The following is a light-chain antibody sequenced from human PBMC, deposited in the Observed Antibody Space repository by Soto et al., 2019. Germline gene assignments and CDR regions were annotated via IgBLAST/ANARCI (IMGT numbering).Light chain of an antibody. CDR2: GAS. CDR1: QSVSSSY. CDR3: QQYNNWHPVT. Sequence: EIVLTQSPGTLSLSPWERATLSCRASQSVSSSYLAWYQQKPGQAPRLLIYGASTRATGIPARFSGSGSGTDLTLTISSLQSEDFALYFGQQYNNWHPVTFGGGTKVDI. J-gene: IGKJ4*01. V-gene: IGKV3-15*01.